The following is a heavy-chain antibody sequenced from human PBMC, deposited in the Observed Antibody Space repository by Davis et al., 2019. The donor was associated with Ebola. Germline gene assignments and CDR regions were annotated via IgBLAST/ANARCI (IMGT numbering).Heavy chain of an antibody. CDR2: IIPIFGTA. CDR1: GGTFSSYA. Sequence: AASVKVSCKASGGTFSSYAINWVRQAPGQGLEWMGGIIPIFGTANYAQKFQGRVTITADESTSTAYMELSSLRSEDTAVYYCARVPRITIFGVVTDYYYYYMDVWGKGTTVTVSS. CDR3: ARVPRITIFGVVTDYYYYYMDV. J-gene: IGHJ6*03. V-gene: IGHV1-69*13. D-gene: IGHD3-3*01.